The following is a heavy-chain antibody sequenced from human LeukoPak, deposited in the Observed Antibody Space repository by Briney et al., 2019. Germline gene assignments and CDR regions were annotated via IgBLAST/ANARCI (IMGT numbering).Heavy chain of an antibody. Sequence: SETLSLTCTVSGGSISSYYWSWIRQPPGKGLEWIGYIYYSGSINYNPSLKSRVIISVDKSKNQFSLKLTSVSAADTAVYYCARLQLRHCSRTSCANEFDYWGLGTLVTVSS. D-gene: IGHD2-2*01. CDR3: ARLQLRHCSRTSCANEFDY. CDR2: IYYSGSI. CDR1: GGSISSYY. V-gene: IGHV4-59*01. J-gene: IGHJ4*02.